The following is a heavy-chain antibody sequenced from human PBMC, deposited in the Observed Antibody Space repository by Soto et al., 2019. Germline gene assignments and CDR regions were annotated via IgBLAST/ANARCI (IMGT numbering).Heavy chain of an antibody. D-gene: IGHD3-10*01. CDR2: INPKFGDT. V-gene: IGHV1-2*02. CDR3: ARNMDYYYGPGSGNGHGF. J-gene: IGHJ6*02. Sequence: QVQLVQSGAEVKEPGDSVRVSCEASGYTFTAYYIHWVRQAPGQGLEWMGWINPKFGDTTYAQDFQGRVSMTRDMSISTVYMELIRLTSADTAIYYCARNMDYYYGPGSGNGHGFWGQGTTVTVFS. CDR1: GYTFTAYY.